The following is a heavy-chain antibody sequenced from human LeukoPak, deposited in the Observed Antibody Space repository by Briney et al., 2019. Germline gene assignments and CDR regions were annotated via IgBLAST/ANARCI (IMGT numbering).Heavy chain of an antibody. CDR3: ARGTGRVNVIRGDTSFHYYMDV. D-gene: IGHD2/OR15-2a*01. CDR1: EGTHSAYS. J-gene: IGHJ6*03. V-gene: IGHV1-69*06. CDR2: IIPIFGRT. Sequence: GASVKVSCKASEGTHSAYSLNWVRQAPGQGLEWMGGIIPIFGRTNYAQKFQARVTITADKSTSTAYMGISSPRSDDTAVYYCARGTGRVNVIRGDTSFHYYMDVWGKGTTVTVSS.